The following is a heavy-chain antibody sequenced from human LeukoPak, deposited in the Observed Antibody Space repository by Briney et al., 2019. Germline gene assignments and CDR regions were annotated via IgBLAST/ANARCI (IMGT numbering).Heavy chain of an antibody. CDR3: ASGVVPAAMKYYYGMDV. V-gene: IGHV1-3*01. CDR1: GYTFTSYA. Sequence: WASVKVSCKASGYTFTSYAMHWVRQAPGQRLEWMGWINAGNGNTKYSQKFQGRVTITRDTSASTAYMELSSLRSEDTAVYYCASGVVPAAMKYYYGMDVWGQGTTVTVSS. CDR2: INAGNGNT. D-gene: IGHD2-2*01. J-gene: IGHJ6*02.